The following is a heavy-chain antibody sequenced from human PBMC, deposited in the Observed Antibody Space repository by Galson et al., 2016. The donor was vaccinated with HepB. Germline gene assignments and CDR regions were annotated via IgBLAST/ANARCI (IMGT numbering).Heavy chain of an antibody. CDR1: GGSFSDYY. CDR2: INHSGNT. J-gene: IGHJ5*02. Sequence: SETLSLTCAVYGGSFSDYYWSWIRQPPGKGLEWIGEINHSGNTNYNPSLKSRVTVSVDTSKNQFSLKLTSVTAADTAAYYCARHPLSARRFDPWGQGTLVTVSS. D-gene: IGHD3-9*01. CDR3: ARHPLSARRFDP. V-gene: IGHV4-34*01.